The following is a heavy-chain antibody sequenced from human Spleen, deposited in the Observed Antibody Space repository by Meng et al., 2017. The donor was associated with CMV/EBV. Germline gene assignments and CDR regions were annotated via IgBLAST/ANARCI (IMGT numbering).Heavy chain of an antibody. CDR1: GGTFSTFSSYT. CDR3: ARELGIPRWYFDL. Sequence: SVKVSCKAVGGTFSTFSSYTINWVRQAPGQGLEWMGAIIPVFRTANYAQKFQGRVTITADLSTSTVYMDLSSLRSDDTAVYYCARELGIPRWYFDLWGRGTLVTVSS. J-gene: IGHJ2*01. D-gene: IGHD7-27*01. CDR2: IIPVFRTA. V-gene: IGHV1-69*13.